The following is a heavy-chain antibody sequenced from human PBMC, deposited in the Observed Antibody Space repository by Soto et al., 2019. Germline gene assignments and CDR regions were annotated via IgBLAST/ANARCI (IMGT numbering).Heavy chain of an antibody. Sequence: ASVKVSCKASGDTFTTYTMHWVRQAPGQRLEWMGWINAGNGKTKYSQKFQGRVTITRDTSASTAYMELSSLRSEDTAIYYCARGVDAGVDVWGQGSTVTVSS. CDR3: ARGVDAGVDV. CDR2: INAGNGKT. CDR1: GDTFTTYT. D-gene: IGHD1-1*01. J-gene: IGHJ6*02. V-gene: IGHV1-3*01.